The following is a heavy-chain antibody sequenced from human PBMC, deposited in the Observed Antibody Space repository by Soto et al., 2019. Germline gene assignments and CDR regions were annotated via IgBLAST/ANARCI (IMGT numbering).Heavy chain of an antibody. CDR1: GFTFSSSW. CDR2: IKEDGGEK. CDR3: ARDRGYSCFDY. V-gene: IGHV3-7*01. Sequence: ALRLSCAASGFTFSSSWMNWVRQAPGKGLEWVAGIKEDGGEKYYVDFVKGRFTISRDNVENSLYLQMNSLRGEDTAVYFCARDRGYSCFDYWGLGTLVTVSS. J-gene: IGHJ4*02. D-gene: IGHD5-18*01.